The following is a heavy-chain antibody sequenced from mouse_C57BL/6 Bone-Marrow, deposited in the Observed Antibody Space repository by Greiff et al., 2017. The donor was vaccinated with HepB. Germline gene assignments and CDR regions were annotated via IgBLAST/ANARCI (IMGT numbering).Heavy chain of an antibody. Sequence: VQLQQSGAELVRPGTSVKVSCKASGYAFTNYLIEWVKQRPGQGLEWIGVLNPGSGGTNYNEKFKGKATLTADKSSSTAYMQLSSLTSEDSAVYFCARSQLKRFAYWGQGTLVTVSA. CDR3: ARSQLKRFAY. J-gene: IGHJ3*01. D-gene: IGHD2-12*01. CDR2: LNPGSGGT. CDR1: GYAFTNYL. V-gene: IGHV1-54*01.